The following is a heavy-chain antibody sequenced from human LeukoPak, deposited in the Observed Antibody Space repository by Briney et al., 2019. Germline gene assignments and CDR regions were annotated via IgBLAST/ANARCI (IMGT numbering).Heavy chain of an antibody. D-gene: IGHD6-13*01. V-gene: IGHV3-53*01. CDR1: GFTFSTYA. CDR2: IYSGGTT. Sequence: GGSLRLSCSASGFTFSTYAMAWVRQAPGKGLEWVSVIYSGGTTNYADSVKGRFTISRDNSKNTLFLQMNSLRAEDTAVYYCARGGYSSSWYHFDYWGQGTLVTVSS. CDR3: ARGGYSSSWYHFDY. J-gene: IGHJ4*02.